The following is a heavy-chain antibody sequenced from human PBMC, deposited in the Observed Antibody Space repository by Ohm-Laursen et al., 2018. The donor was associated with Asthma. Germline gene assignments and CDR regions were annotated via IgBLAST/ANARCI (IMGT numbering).Heavy chain of an antibody. CDR2: ISGSGGST. V-gene: IGHV3-23*01. CDR3: AKGGRYCNGGSCYHWFDP. D-gene: IGHD2-15*01. J-gene: IGHJ5*02. Sequence: SLRLSCTASGFTFSSYAMSWVRQAPGKGLEWVSAISGSGGSTYYADSVKGRFTISRDNSKNTLYLQMNSLRAEDTAVYYCAKGGRYCNGGSCYHWFDPWGQGTLVTVSS. CDR1: GFTFSSYA.